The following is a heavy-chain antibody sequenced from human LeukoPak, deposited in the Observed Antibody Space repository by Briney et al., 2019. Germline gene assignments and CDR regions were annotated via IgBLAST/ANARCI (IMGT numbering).Heavy chain of an antibody. V-gene: IGHV1-18*01. D-gene: IGHD1-26*01. CDR2: ISAYNGNT. CDR1: GYAFTSYG. J-gene: IGHJ3*02. Sequence: ASVKVSCKASGYAFTSYGISWVRQAPGQGLEWMGWISAYNGNTNYAQKFQGRVTITTDESTSTAYMELSSLRSEDTAVYYCARGYSGSYEANDAFDIWGQGTMVTVSS. CDR3: ARGYSGSYEANDAFDI.